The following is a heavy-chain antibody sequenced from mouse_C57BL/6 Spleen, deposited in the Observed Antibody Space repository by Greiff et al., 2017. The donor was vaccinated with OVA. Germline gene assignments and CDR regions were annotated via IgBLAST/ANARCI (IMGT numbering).Heavy chain of an antibody. V-gene: IGHV1-69*01. CDR2: IDPSDSYT. J-gene: IGHJ2*01. Sequence: LQPGAELVMPGASVKLSCKASGYTFTSYWMHWVKQRPGQGLEWIGEIDPSDSYTNYNQKFKGKSTLTVDKSSSTAYMQLSSLTSEDSAVYYCARSGSNYYYFDYWGQGTTLTVSS. CDR3: ARSGSNYYYFDY. D-gene: IGHD2-5*01. CDR1: GYTFTSYW.